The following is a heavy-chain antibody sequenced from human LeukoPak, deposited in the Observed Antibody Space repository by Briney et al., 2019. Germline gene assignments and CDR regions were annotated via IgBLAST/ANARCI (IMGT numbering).Heavy chain of an antibody. V-gene: IGHV3-30*04. CDR1: GFIFSSYA. CDR2: ISYDGSNK. J-gene: IGHJ4*02. Sequence: GGSLRLSCAASGFIFSSYAIHWVRQAPGKGLEWVAVISYDGSNKYYADSVKGRFTISRDNSKNTLYLQVNSLRAEDTAVYYCARAKPKNMVRGLIMRRESRYYFDYWGQGTLVTVSS. D-gene: IGHD3-10*01. CDR3: ARAKPKNMVRGLIMRRESRYYFDY.